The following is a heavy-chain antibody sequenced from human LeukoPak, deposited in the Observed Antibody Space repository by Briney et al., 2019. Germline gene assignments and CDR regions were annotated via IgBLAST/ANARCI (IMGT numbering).Heavy chain of an antibody. V-gene: IGHV4-59*08. D-gene: IGHD6-19*01. CDR2: SNYTGKT. Sequence: ETLALNCAVSGCSINTHNGGWIQQPPGKGLDQIEKSNYTGKTTHNPSRTSRSTISLNTSRNHLCQKRTTVLAADTAIYYFFRRDPGWNYFDYWGQVILVTVSS. CDR1: GCSINTHN. J-gene: IGHJ4*02. CDR3: FRRDPGWNYFDY.